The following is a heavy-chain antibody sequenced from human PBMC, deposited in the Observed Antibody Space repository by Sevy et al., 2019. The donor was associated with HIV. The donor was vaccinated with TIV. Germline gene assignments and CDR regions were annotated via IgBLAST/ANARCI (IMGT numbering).Heavy chain of an antibody. D-gene: IGHD1-1*01. CDR2: ISGSGRST. Sequence: GGSLRLSCAASGFTFDNFDMNWVRQAPGKGLEWVSGISGSGRSTYYADSVTGRFTISRDNSKNTVFLHMNTLRAEDTAVYYCAKVGGRATTNYYYGLYVWGPGTPVTVSS. CDR1: GFTFDNFD. CDR3: AKVGGRATTNYYYGLYV. J-gene: IGHJ6*02. V-gene: IGHV3-23*01.